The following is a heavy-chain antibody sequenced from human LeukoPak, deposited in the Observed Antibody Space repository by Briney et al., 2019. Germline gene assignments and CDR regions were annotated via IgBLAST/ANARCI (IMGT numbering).Heavy chain of an antibody. Sequence: ASVKVSCKASGYTFTSYDINWVRQATGQGLEWMGWMNPNSGNTGYAQKFQGRVTMTRNTSISTAYMELSSLRSEDTAVYYCAAGSGSYYKATSWGQGTLVTVSS. CDR1: GYTFTSYD. CDR2: MNPNSGNT. V-gene: IGHV1-8*01. CDR3: AAGSGSYYKATS. D-gene: IGHD3-10*01. J-gene: IGHJ5*02.